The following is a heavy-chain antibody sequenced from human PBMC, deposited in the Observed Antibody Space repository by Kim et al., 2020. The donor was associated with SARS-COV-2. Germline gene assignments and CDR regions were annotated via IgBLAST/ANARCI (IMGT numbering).Heavy chain of an antibody. J-gene: IGHJ3*02. D-gene: IGHD5-12*01. CDR1: GGTFSSYA. CDR3: ARDGYKYDAFDI. Sequence: SVKVSCKASGGTFSSYAISWVRQAPGQGLEWMGGIIPIFGTANYAQKFQGRVTITADESTSTAYMELSSLRSEDTAVYYCARDGYKYDAFDIWGQGTMVTVSS. V-gene: IGHV1-69*13. CDR2: IIPIFGTA.